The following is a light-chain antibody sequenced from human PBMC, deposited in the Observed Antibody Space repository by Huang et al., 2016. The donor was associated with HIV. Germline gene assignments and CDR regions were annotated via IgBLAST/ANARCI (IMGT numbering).Light chain of an antibody. Sequence: EIVLTQSPGTLSLSPGERATLSCRASQSVSSSYLAGYQQKPCQAPRLNFYGSSSRATGIPDRFSGSGSGTDFTLTISRLEPEDFAVYYCQQYDSSPWTFGQGTKVEIK. V-gene: IGKV3-20*01. CDR3: QQYDSSPWT. CDR1: QSVSSSY. CDR2: GSS. J-gene: IGKJ1*01.